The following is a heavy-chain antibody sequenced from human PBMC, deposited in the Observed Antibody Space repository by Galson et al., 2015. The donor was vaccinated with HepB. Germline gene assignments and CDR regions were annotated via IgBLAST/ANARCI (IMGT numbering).Heavy chain of an antibody. Sequence: SLRLSCAASGFTFSGYGMSWVRQAPGTGLEWTAGISDSGGRTYDAGSVKGRFTISRDNSKKTLYLQMNSLRADDTALYYCAKDLGSSWNFDFWGQGTLVTVSS. CDR3: AKDLGSSWNFDF. V-gene: IGHV3-23*01. CDR2: ISDSGGRT. CDR1: GFTFSGYG. D-gene: IGHD6-13*01. J-gene: IGHJ4*02.